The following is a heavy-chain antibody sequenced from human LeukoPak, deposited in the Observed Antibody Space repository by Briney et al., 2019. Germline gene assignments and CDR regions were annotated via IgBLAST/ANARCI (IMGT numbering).Heavy chain of an antibody. CDR3: AVSAAALFDP. J-gene: IGHJ5*02. D-gene: IGHD6-6*01. CDR2: IYYSGST. CDR1: VGSISSSNYY. Sequence: PSETLSLTCSVSVGSISSSNYYWGWIRQPPGKGLEWIGSIYYSGSTYYNPSLKSRVTLSVDTSKNQFSLRLSSVTAADTAVYYCAVSAAALFDPWGQGTLVTVSS. V-gene: IGHV4-39*07.